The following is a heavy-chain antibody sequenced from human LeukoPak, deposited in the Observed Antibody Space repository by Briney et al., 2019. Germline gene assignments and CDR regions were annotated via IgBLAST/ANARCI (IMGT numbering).Heavy chain of an antibody. V-gene: IGHV3-30*03. Sequence: GGSLRLSCAASGFTFSSYGMHWVRQAPGKGLEWVAVISYDGSNIFYADFVEGRFTISRDNSRDTLFLQMNSLRAEDTAIYYCVRQQGGKISPFDYWGQGTRVTVSS. CDR3: VRQQGGKISPFDY. CDR2: ISYDGSNI. CDR1: GFTFSSYG. J-gene: IGHJ4*02. D-gene: IGHD1-26*01.